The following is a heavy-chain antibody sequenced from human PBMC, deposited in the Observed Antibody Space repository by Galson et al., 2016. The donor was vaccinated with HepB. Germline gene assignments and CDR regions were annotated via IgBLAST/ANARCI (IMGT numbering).Heavy chain of an antibody. CDR3: AKDTARYCSSTSCSYGMDV. Sequence: SLRLSCAASGFTFSSYGMHWVRQAPGKGLEWVAVISYDGSNKYYADSVKGRSTISRDNAKNTLYLQMNSLIAEDTAVYYCAKDTARYCSSTSCSYGMDVWGQGTTVTVAS. CDR2: ISYDGSNK. CDR1: GFTFSSYG. V-gene: IGHV3-30*18. D-gene: IGHD2-2*01. J-gene: IGHJ6*02.